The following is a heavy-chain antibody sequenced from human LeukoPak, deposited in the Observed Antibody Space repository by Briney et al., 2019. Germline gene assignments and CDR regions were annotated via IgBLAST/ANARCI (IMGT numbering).Heavy chain of an antibody. V-gene: IGHV1-69*05. D-gene: IGHD2-2*01. J-gene: IGHJ6*03. CDR1: GGTFSSYA. CDR2: IIPIFGTA. Sequence: SVKVSCKASGGTFSSYAISWVRQAPGQGLEWMGGIIPIFGTANYAQKFQGRVTITTDESTSTAYMELSSLRSEDTAVYYCARGPYCSSTSCLFPPYYYMDVWGKGTTVTVSS. CDR3: ARGPYCSSTSCLFPPYYYMDV.